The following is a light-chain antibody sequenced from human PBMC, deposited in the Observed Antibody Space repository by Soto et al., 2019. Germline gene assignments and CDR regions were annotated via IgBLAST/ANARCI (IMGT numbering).Light chain of an antibody. V-gene: IGLV2-14*01. CDR2: EVS. CDR1: TSDVGAYNY. CDR3: SSYTTASTYV. J-gene: IGLJ1*01. Sequence: QSALAQPASVSGSPGQSITVSCTGTTSDVGAYNYVSWYQQYPGKAPKLIIYEVSNRPSGISDRFSGSKSGNTASLTISGLQSEDEADFYCSSYTTASTYVFGTGTKVT.